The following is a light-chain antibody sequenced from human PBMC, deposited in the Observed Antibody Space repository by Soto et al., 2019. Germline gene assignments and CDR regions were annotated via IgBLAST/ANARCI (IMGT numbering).Light chain of an antibody. CDR1: XXXXGGYIY. V-gene: IGLV2-14*01. CDR3: SSYTSSSTLVV. CDR2: DVS. J-gene: IGLJ2*01. Sequence: QSVLTQPASVSGXXXXSXXXXXXGXXXXXGGYIYVSWYQQHPGKAPKLMIYDVSNRPSGVSNRFSGSKSGNTASLTISGLQAEDEADYYCSSYTSSSTLVVFGGGTKVTVL.